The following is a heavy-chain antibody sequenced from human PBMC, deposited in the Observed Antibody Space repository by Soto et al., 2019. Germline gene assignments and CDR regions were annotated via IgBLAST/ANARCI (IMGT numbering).Heavy chain of an antibody. J-gene: IGHJ3*01. CDR2: ISHKGRT. D-gene: IGHD3-3*01. CDR3: ARNFYRVQLRAFDL. Sequence: QVQLQQWGAGLLKPSETLSRTCAVYGGSLSGHYWSLIRQSPGMGLVWIGEISHKGRTNYNPSLKSRVTMATDTSKRQFSLKLTSVTAADTAVYYCARNFYRVQLRAFDLWGQGAMVTVSS. CDR1: GGSLSGHY. V-gene: IGHV4-34*01.